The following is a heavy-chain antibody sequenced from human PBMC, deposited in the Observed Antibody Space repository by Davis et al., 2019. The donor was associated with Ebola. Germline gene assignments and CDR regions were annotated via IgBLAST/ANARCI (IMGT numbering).Heavy chain of an antibody. CDR1: GFTFSSYW. Sequence: GESLKISCAASGFTFSSYWMHWVRQAPGKGLVWVSRINSDGSSTSYADSVKGRFTISRDNAKNTLYLQMNSLRAEDTAVYYCAKSRNYYGSGSLSDYWGQGTLVTVSS. V-gene: IGHV3-74*01. CDR3: AKSRNYYGSGSLSDY. D-gene: IGHD3-10*01. J-gene: IGHJ4*02. CDR2: INSDGSST.